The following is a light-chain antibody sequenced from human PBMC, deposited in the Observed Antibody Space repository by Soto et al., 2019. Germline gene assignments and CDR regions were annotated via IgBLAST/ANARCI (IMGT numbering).Light chain of an antibody. V-gene: IGKV3-15*01. Sequence: EIVMTQSPATLSVSPGERATLSCRASQSVSSNLAWHQQKPGQAPRLLIYSASTRATGIPARFSGSGSGTEFTLTISSLLSADIAVYYCQQYDIWPITFGQGTRLEIK. J-gene: IGKJ5*01. CDR3: QQYDIWPIT. CDR1: QSVSSN. CDR2: SAS.